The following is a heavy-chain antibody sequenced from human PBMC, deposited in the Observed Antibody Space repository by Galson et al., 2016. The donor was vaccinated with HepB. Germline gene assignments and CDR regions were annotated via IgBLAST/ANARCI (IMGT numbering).Heavy chain of an antibody. J-gene: IGHJ1*01. CDR2: IAYDGSSE. D-gene: IGHD3-9*01. Sequence: SLRLSCAASGFTFSDYAMHWVRQAPGRGLEWVTYIAYDGSSEDYVESVKGRFTISRDNSENTLFLQLDSLRLEDTAVYYCARDEGSTGYKEYFKHWGQGTLVTVSS. CDR3: ARDEGSTGYKEYFKH. CDR1: GFTFSDYA. V-gene: IGHV3-30-3*01.